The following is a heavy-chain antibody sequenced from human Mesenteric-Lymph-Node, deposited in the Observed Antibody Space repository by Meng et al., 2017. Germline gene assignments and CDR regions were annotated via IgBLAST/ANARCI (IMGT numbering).Heavy chain of an antibody. CDR1: EIAFTYYW. V-gene: IGHV3-7*01. J-gene: IGHJ4*02. CDR3: ARYRHGSGRWYFDH. CDR2: INQDGSEK. Sequence: GGSLRLSCAASEIAFTYYWMSWVRQPPGKGLEWVADINQDGSEKYYVDSVKGRFTISRDNAKNSLYLQMNSLRAEDTAVYYCARYRHGSGRWYFDHWGQGTLVTVSS. D-gene: IGHD3-10*01.